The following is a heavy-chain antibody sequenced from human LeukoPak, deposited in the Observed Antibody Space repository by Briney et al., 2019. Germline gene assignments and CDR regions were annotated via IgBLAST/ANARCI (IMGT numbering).Heavy chain of an antibody. J-gene: IGHJ4*02. V-gene: IGHV1-8*03. D-gene: IGHD6-19*01. CDR2: MNPNSGNT. Sequence: ASVKVSCKASGYTFTSYDINWVRQATRQGLEWMGWMNPNSGNTGYSQNFQGRVTITRNTSISTAYMELSSLRSEDTAVYYCARGQGRSGWYGLSSYWGQGTLVTVSS. CDR1: GYTFTSYD. CDR3: ARGQGRSGWYGLSSY.